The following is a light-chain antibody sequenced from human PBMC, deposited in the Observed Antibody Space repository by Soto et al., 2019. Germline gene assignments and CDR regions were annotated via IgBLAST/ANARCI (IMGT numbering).Light chain of an antibody. CDR1: QSVGNNY. J-gene: IGKJ4*01. V-gene: IGKV3-20*01. Sequence: EIVLTQSPGTLSLSPGERATLACRASQSVGNNYLAWYQQKPGQAPRLLIFRASSRATGIPDRFSGGGSGTDFALTISRLEPEDSAVYYCQQYASSPLTFGGGTKVGIK. CDR2: RAS. CDR3: QQYASSPLT.